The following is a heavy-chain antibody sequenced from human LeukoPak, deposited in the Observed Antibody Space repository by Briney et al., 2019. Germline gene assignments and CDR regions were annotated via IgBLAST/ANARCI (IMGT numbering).Heavy chain of an antibody. CDR3: AKDSGHDGYAFDI. D-gene: IGHD3-10*01. J-gene: IGHJ3*02. Sequence: SGGSLRLSCAASRFTFSRNNMHWVRQAPGKGLEWVAFIQYDGKNEHYADSVKGRFTISKDNSKNTLFLHMNSLKTEDTAVYYCAKDSGHDGYAFDIWGPGTMVTVSS. V-gene: IGHV3-30*02. CDR1: RFTFSRNN. CDR2: IQYDGKNE.